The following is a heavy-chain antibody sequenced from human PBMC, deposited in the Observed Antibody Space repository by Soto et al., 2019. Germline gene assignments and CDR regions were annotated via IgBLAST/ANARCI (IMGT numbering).Heavy chain of an antibody. Sequence: EVQLLESGGDLVQPGGSLRLSCAVSGFTFSSYGMNWVRQAPGKGLEWVSGISADGDSTYYADSVKGRFTISRDNSKNPLYLQRNSLIAEDTAVYYWAKPVPYITGNDAFNVGGQGTMRTVAS. V-gene: IGHV3-23*01. CDR3: AKPVPYITGNDAFNV. J-gene: IGHJ3*01. CDR2: ISADGDST. CDR1: GFTFSSYG. D-gene: IGHD2-2*01.